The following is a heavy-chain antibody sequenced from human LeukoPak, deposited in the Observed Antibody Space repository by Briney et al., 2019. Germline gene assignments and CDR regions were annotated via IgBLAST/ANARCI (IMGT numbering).Heavy chain of an antibody. CDR1: GGSFSGYY. CDR2: INHSGRT. CDR3: ARGRRDIVVVPAAIEFGY. V-gene: IGHV4-34*01. Sequence: SETLSLTCAVYGGSFSGYYGSGIRQPPGKGLEWIGEINHSGRTNYNPYLKSRVTISVDTSKNQFSMKLSSVTAADTAVYYCARGRRDIVVVPAAIEFGYWGQGTLVTVSS. J-gene: IGHJ4*02. D-gene: IGHD2-2*01.